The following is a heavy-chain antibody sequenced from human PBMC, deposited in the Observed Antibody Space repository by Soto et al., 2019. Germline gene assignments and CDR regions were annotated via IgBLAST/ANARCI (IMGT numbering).Heavy chain of an antibody. CDR1: GGSFSGYY. D-gene: IGHD3-3*01. CDR3: ARGLKFWSGYPRYYYYYGMDV. V-gene: IGHV4-34*01. CDR2: INHSGST. J-gene: IGHJ6*02. Sequence: PSETLSLTCAVYGGSFSGYYWSWIRQPPGKGLEWIGEINHSGSTNYNPSLKSRVTISVDTSKNQFSLKLSSVTAADTAVYYCARGLKFWSGYPRYYYYYGMDVWGQGTTVTVLL.